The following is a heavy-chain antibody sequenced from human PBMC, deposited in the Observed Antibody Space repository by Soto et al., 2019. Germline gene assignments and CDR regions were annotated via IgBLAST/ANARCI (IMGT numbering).Heavy chain of an antibody. CDR3: ARDAVSDFWRRMSWFDP. CDR1: GYTFTGYY. Sequence: GASVKVSCKASGYTFTGYYMHWVRQAPGQGLEWMGWINPNSGGTNYAQKFQGWVTMTRDTSISTAYMGLSRLRSDDTAVYYCARDAVSDFWRRMSWFDPWGQGTLVTVSS. V-gene: IGHV1-2*04. CDR2: INPNSGGT. J-gene: IGHJ5*02. D-gene: IGHD3-3*01.